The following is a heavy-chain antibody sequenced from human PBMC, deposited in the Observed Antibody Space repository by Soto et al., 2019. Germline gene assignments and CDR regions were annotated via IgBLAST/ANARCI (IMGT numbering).Heavy chain of an antibody. CDR3: ARDIPYCGGVCHDAFDI. D-gene: IGHD2-21*02. V-gene: IGHV1-46*01. Sequence: QVQLVQSGAEVKKPGASVKVSCKASGYTFTSYYMHWVRQAPGQGLEWMGIIRPSGGSTTYAQKFQGRVTMTRDTSTSTGYMALSSLRSEDTAVYYCARDIPYCGGVCHDAFDIWGQGTMVTVSS. J-gene: IGHJ3*02. CDR2: IRPSGGST. CDR1: GYTFTSYY.